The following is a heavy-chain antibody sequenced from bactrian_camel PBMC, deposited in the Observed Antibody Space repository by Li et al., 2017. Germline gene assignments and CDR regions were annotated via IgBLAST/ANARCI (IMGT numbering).Heavy chain of an antibody. CDR2: MISAGGST. D-gene: IGHD5*01. V-gene: IGHV3S1*01. J-gene: IGHJ4*01. CDR1: GFPFSTYGYN. Sequence: HVQLVESGGGLVQPGGSLRIACAASGFPFSTYGYNIHCVRQAPGKGLEWVSVMISAGGSTYYADSVKGRFTISRDNARNMRYLQMNGLKSEDTALYYCALGSGRFNYPYAFPYWGQGTQVTVS. CDR3: ALGSGRFNYPYAFPY.